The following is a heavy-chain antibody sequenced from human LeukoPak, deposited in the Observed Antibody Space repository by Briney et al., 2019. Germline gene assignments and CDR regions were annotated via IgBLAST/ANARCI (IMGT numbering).Heavy chain of an antibody. J-gene: IGHJ3*02. V-gene: IGHV4-59*01. CDR3: RCYCDSSGYYDTDAFDI. Sequence: SETLSLTCTVSGGSISSYYWSWIRQPPGKGLEWIGYIYYSGSTNYNPSLKSRVTLSVDTSKNQFSLKLSSVTAADTAVYYCRCYCDSSGYYDTDAFDIWGQGTMVTVSS. D-gene: IGHD3-22*01. CDR1: GGSISSYY. CDR2: IYYSGST.